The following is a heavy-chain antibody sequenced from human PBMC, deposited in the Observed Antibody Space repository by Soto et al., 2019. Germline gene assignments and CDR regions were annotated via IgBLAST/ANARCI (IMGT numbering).Heavy chain of an antibody. CDR2: ISYDGSNK. CDR1: GFTISSYG. CDR3: AKDARRGYSYGYVGY. Sequence: QVQLVESGGGVVQPGRSLRLSCAASGFTISSYGMHWVRQAPGKGLEWVAVISYDGSNKYYADSVKGRFTISRDNSKNTLYLQMNSLRAEDTAVDYCAKDARRGYSYGYVGYWGQGTLVTVSS. D-gene: IGHD5-18*01. J-gene: IGHJ4*02. V-gene: IGHV3-30*18.